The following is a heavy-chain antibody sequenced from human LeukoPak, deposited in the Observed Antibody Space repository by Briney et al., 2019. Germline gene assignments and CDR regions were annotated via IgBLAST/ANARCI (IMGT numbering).Heavy chain of an antibody. CDR2: ISGSGGST. Sequence: QPGGSLRLSCAASGFTFSTYAMSWVRQAPGKGLEWVSAISGSGGSTYHADSVKGRFTISRDNSKNTLYLQMNSLRAEDTAVYYCAKDLQWGDYYYGMDVWGQGTTVTVFS. CDR3: AKDLQWGDYYYGMDV. CDR1: GFTFSTYA. D-gene: IGHD1-26*01. J-gene: IGHJ6*02. V-gene: IGHV3-23*01.